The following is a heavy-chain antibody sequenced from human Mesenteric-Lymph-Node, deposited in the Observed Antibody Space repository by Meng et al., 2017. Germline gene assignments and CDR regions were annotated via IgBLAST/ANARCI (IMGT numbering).Heavy chain of an antibody. CDR1: GGSISRAY. J-gene: IGHJ3*02. Sequence: GSLRLSCTVSGGSISRAYWSWIRQPPRKGLEWIGYIYYGGSTKYNPSLKDRVTISQDTSKNQLSLKLNSVTAADTAVYYCARYCSGGSCYSDDAFDIWGQGTMVTVSS. CDR2: IYYGGST. V-gene: IGHV4-59*01. D-gene: IGHD2-15*01. CDR3: ARYCSGGSCYSDDAFDI.